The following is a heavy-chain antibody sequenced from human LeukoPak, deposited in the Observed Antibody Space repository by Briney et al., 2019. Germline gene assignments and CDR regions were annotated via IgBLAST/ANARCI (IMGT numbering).Heavy chain of an antibody. V-gene: IGHV3-21*01. CDR1: GFTFSSYS. J-gene: IGHJ3*01. Sequence: GGSLRLSCAASGFTFSSYSMNWVRQAPGKGLEWVSSISSSSRYIYYGDSVKGRFTISRDNAKNSLYLQMNTLRSEDTAVYYCAKIRTVGAGDAFDFWGQGTMVSVSS. CDR3: AKIRTVGAGDAFDF. D-gene: IGHD1-26*01. CDR2: ISSSSRYI.